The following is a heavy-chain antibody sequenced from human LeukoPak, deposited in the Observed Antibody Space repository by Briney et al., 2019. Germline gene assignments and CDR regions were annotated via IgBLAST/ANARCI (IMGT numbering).Heavy chain of an antibody. V-gene: IGHV3-66*02. CDR3: ARDIDSSSSHFDY. CDR2: IYSGGST. D-gene: IGHD6-6*01. Sequence: GGSLRLSCAASGFTFSDYYMSWVRQAPGKGLEWVSVIYSGGSTYYADSVKGRFTISRDNSKNTLYLQMNSLRAEDTAVYYCARDIDSSSSHFDYWGQGTLVTVSS. CDR1: GFTFSDYY. J-gene: IGHJ4*02.